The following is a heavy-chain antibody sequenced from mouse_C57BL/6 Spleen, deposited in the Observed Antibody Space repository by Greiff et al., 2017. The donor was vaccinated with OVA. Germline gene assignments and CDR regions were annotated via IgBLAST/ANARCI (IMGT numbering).Heavy chain of an antibody. Sequence: QVQLQQPGAELVKPGASVKLSCKASGYTFTSYWMQWVKQRPGQGLEWIGEIDPSDSYTNYNQKVKGKATLTVDTSSSTAYMQLSSLTSEDSAVYYCASHGSSYDDYAMDYWGQGTSVTVSS. CDR3: ASHGSSYDDYAMDY. V-gene: IGHV1-50*01. CDR2: IDPSDSYT. CDR1: GYTFTSYW. J-gene: IGHJ4*01. D-gene: IGHD1-1*01.